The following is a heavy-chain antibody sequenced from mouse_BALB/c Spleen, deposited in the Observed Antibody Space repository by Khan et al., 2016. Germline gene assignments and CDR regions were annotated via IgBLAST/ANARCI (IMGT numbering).Heavy chain of an antibody. CDR2: IYPGDGDT. V-gene: IGHV1-80*01. J-gene: IGHJ2*01. CDR3: ERSGYGYDY. D-gene: IGHD2-2*01. Sequence: QVQLKQSGAELVRPGSSVKISCKASGYAFSIYWMNWVKQRPGQGLEWIGQIYPGDGDTDYNGKFKDKATLTADKSSSTAYMQLSSLTSEDSAVYYCERSGYGYDYWGQGTTLTVSS. CDR1: GYAFSIYW.